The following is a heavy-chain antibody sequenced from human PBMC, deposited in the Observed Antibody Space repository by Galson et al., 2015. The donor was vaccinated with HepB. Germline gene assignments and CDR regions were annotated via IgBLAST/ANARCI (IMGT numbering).Heavy chain of an antibody. Sequence: SLRLSCAASGFTFSSYAMSWVRQAPGKGLEWVSAISGSGGSTYYADSVKGRFTISRDNSKNTLYLQMNSLRAEDTAVYYCARDSSSWYEGDDYYGMDVWGQGTTVTVSS. CDR3: ARDSSSWYEGDDYYGMDV. CDR2: ISGSGGST. D-gene: IGHD6-13*01. J-gene: IGHJ6*02. CDR1: GFTFSSYA. V-gene: IGHV3-23*01.